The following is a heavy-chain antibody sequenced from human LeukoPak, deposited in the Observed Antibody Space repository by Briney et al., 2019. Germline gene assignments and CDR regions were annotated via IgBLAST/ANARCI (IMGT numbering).Heavy chain of an antibody. D-gene: IGHD3-22*01. CDR1: GFTFSSYG. CDR3: AKDALPSFYSSGYCDYYYYYGMDV. J-gene: IGHJ6*02. V-gene: IGHV3-30*18. Sequence: GRSLRLSCAASGFTFSSYGMHWVRQAPGKGLEWVAVISYDGSNKYYADSVKGRFTISRDNSKNTLYLQMNSLRAEDTAVYYCAKDALPSFYSSGYCDYYYYYGMDVWGQGTTVTVSS. CDR2: ISYDGSNK.